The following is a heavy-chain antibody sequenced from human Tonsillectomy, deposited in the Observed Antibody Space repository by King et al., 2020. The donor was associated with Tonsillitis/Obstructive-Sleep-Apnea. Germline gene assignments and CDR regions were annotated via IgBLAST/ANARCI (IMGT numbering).Heavy chain of an antibody. CDR1: GGSFSGYY. CDR3: ARGRVVVVPAALRGAFDI. CDR2: INHSGST. V-gene: IGHV4-34*01. D-gene: IGHD2-2*01. Sequence: VPLQQWGAGLLKPSETLSLTCAVYGGSFSGYYWSWIRQPPGKGLEWIGEINHSGSTNYNPSLKSRVTISVDTSKNQFSLKLSSVTAADTAVYYCARGRVVVVPAALRGAFDIWGQGTMVTVSS. J-gene: IGHJ3*02.